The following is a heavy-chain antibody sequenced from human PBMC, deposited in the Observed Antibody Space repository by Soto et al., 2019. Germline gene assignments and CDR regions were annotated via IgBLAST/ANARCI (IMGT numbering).Heavy chain of an antibody. CDR3: ARQEVDTAVDYYYGMDV. CDR1: GGSISSSSYY. Sequence: SETLSLTCTVSGGSISSSSYYWGWIRQPPGKGLEWIGSIYYSGSTYYNPSLKSRVTISVDTSKNQFSLKLSSVTAADTAVYYCARQEVDTAVDYYYGMDVWGQGTTVTVSS. V-gene: IGHV4-39*01. CDR2: IYYSGST. D-gene: IGHD5-18*01. J-gene: IGHJ6*02.